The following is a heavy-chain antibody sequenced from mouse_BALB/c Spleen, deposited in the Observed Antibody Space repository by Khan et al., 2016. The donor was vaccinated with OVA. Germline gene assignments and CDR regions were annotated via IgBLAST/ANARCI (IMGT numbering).Heavy chain of an antibody. J-gene: IGHJ3*01. CDR1: GYTFTSYW. D-gene: IGHD2-4*01. Sequence: QVQLQQSGAELAKPGASVKMSCKASGYTFTSYWMHWVKQRPGQGLEWIGFINPTTGYTEYNQKFKDKATLTADKSSSTAYMPLSSLTSEDSAVYYCARSPTMITQFSYWGQGTLVTVSA. CDR3: ARSPTMITQFSY. CDR2: INPTTGYT. V-gene: IGHV1-7*01.